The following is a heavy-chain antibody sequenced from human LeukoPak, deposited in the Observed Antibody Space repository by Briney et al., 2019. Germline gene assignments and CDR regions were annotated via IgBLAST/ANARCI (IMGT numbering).Heavy chain of an antibody. CDR3: ASNPSSVNY. CDR1: GFTFSSYA. Sequence: GGSLRLSCAASGFTFSSYAMHWVRQAPGKGLEWVAVISYDGSNKYYADSVKGRFTISRDNSKNALYLQMNSLRAEDTAVYYCASNPSSVNYWGQGTLVTVSS. D-gene: IGHD1-14*01. CDR2: ISYDGSNK. J-gene: IGHJ4*02. V-gene: IGHV3-30-3*01.